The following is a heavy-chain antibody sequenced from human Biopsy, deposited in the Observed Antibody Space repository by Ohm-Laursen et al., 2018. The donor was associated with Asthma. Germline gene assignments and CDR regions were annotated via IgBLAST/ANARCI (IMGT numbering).Heavy chain of an antibody. CDR2: ISFDGTNR. CDR3: AKEVFPGWELRRGPES. D-gene: IGHD1-26*01. Sequence: SLRLSCTASGFTFSNYSMHWVRQVPGKGLDWVAVISFDGTNRNYTDSVRGRFTISRDNSRNTLHLEMNSLRVEDTAVYFCAKEVFPGWELRRGPESWGQGTLVTVSS. V-gene: IGHV3-30*18. CDR1: GFTFSNYS. J-gene: IGHJ5*02.